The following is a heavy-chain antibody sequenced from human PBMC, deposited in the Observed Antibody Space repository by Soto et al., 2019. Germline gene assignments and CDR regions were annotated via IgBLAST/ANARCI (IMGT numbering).Heavy chain of an antibody. CDR1: GFTFSSYS. D-gene: IGHD3-22*01. CDR2: ISSSSSTI. CDR3: ARELVRDYYDSSGYYFDY. J-gene: IGHJ4*02. Sequence: GGSLRVSCAASGFTFSSYSMKWARQAPGKGLEWVSYISSSSSTIYYADSVKGRFTISRDNAKNSLYLQMNSLRDEDTAVYYCARELVRDYYDSSGYYFDYWGQGTLVTVSS. V-gene: IGHV3-48*02.